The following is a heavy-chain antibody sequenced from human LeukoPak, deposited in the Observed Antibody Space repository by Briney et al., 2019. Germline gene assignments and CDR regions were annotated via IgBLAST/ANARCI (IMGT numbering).Heavy chain of an antibody. CDR2: INPKSGGT. V-gene: IGHV1-2*02. CDR3: ARATGFDY. D-gene: IGHD1-1*01. J-gene: IGHJ4*02. CDR1: GYTFTDYY. Sequence: ASVTVSCKASGYTFTDYYMHWVRQAPGQGLEWMGWINPKSGGTNYAQKFQGRVSMTRDTSISTAYMELSRLTSDNTAVYHCARATGFDYWGQGTLVTVSS.